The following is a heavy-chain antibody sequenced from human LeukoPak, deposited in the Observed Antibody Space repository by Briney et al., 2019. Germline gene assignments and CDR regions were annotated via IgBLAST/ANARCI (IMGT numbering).Heavy chain of an antibody. D-gene: IGHD1-26*01. CDR2: IYSGGST. Sequence: GGSLRLSCAASGFTVSSNYMSWVRQAPGKGLEGVSVIYSGGSTYYADSVKGRFTISRDNSNNTLYLQMNSLRGEETAVYYCARDLEGSGSYHVFDYWGQGTLVTVSS. CDR1: GFTVSSNY. V-gene: IGHV3-66*01. J-gene: IGHJ4*02. CDR3: ARDLEGSGSYHVFDY.